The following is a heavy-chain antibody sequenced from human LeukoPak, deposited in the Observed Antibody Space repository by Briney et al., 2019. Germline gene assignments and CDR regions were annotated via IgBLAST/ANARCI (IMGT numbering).Heavy chain of an antibody. J-gene: IGHJ4*02. Sequence: EASVKVSCKGSGYTFTSYGISWVRQAPGQGLGWMGWISAYNGNTNYAQKLQGRVTMTTDTSTSTAYMQLRSLRCDDTAVYYCGRVFSSWRGALDYWGQGTLVTVSS. V-gene: IGHV1-18*01. CDR2: ISAYNGNT. CDR3: GRVFSSWRGALDY. D-gene: IGHD6-13*01. CDR1: GYTFTSYG.